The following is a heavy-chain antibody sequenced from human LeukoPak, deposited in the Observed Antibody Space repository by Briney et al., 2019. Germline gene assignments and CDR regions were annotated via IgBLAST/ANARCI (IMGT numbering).Heavy chain of an antibody. D-gene: IGHD3-22*01. V-gene: IGHV4-39*01. Sequence: PSETLSLTCTVSGGSISSSGYYWGWIRQPPGKGLEWIGSIYYSGSTYYNPSLKSRVTISVDTSKNQFSLKLSSVTAADTAVYYCARPMYYYDSSGYYSYAFDIWGQGTMVTVSS. CDR1: GGSISSSGYY. CDR3: ARPMYYYDSSGYYSYAFDI. J-gene: IGHJ3*02. CDR2: IYYSGST.